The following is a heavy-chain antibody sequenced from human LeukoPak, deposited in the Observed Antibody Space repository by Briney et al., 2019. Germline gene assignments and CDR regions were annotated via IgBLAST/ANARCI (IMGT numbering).Heavy chain of an antibody. D-gene: IGHD4-17*01. J-gene: IGHJ3*02. CDR1: GGSISSTTYY. CDR3: ARHFDNGDYKKTFDI. Sequence: PSETLSLTCSVFGGSISSTTYYWVWIRQPPGKGLECIASIHYTGRAYYNLSLKSRATISADTSKNHFSLKLSSVTAADTAVYYCARHFDNGDYKKTFDIWGQGTMVTVSS. V-gene: IGHV4-39*01. CDR2: IHYTGRA.